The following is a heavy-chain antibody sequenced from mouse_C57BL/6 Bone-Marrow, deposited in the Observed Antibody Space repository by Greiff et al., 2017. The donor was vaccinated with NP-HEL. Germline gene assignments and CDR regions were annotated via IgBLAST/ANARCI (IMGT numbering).Heavy chain of an antibody. V-gene: IGHV1-5*01. J-gene: IGHJ4*01. D-gene: IGHD2-3*01. Sequence: VQLQQSGTVLARPGASVKMSCKTSGYTFTSYWMHWVKQRPGQGLEWIGAIYPGNSDTRSNQKFKGKAKLTAVTSASTAYMELSSLTNEDSAVYDCTRKGYDGYVYYAMDYWGQGTTVTVSS. CDR3: TRKGYDGYVYYAMDY. CDR2: IYPGNSDT. CDR1: GYTFTSYW.